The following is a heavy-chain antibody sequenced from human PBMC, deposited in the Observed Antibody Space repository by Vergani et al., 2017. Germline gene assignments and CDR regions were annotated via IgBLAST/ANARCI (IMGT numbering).Heavy chain of an antibody. J-gene: IGHJ6*03. D-gene: IGHD6-13*01. Sequence: QVQLVQSGAEVKKPGSSVKVSCKASGGTFSSYAISWVRQAPGQGLEWMGGVIPIFGTANYAQKFQGRVTITADESTSTADMELSSLRSEDTAVYYWARGSPTGYSSSWYLSNYYMDVWGKGTTVTVSS. CDR2: VIPIFGTA. CDR1: GGTFSSYA. V-gene: IGHV1-69*01. CDR3: ARGSPTGYSSSWYLSNYYMDV.